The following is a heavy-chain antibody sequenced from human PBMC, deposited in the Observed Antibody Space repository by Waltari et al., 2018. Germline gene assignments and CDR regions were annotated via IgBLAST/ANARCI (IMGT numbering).Heavy chain of an antibody. V-gene: IGHV4-34*01. D-gene: IGHD5-12*01. CDR3: ARGMVDWWLRLRGQDWYFDL. Sequence: QVQLQQWGAGLLKPSETLSLTCAVYGGSFSGYYWSWIRQPPGKGLEWSGEINHSGSTNYNPSLKSRVTISVDTSKNQFSLKLSSVTAADTAVYYCARGMVDWWLRLRGQDWYFDLGGRGTLVTVSS. CDR1: GGSFSGYY. CDR2: INHSGST. J-gene: IGHJ2*01.